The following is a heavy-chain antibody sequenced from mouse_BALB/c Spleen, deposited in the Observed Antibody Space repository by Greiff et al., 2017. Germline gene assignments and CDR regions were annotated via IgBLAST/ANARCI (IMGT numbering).Heavy chain of an antibody. D-gene: IGHD1-1*01. Sequence: VQLQQSGPGLVKPSQSLSLTCSVTGYSITSGYYWNWIRQFPGNKLEWMGYISYDGSNNYNPSLKNRISITRDTSKNQFFLKLNSVTTEDTATYYCALYYYGSSPWFAYWGQGTLVTVSA. J-gene: IGHJ3*01. V-gene: IGHV3-6*02. CDR1: GYSITSGYY. CDR3: ALYYYGSSPWFAY. CDR2: ISYDGSN.